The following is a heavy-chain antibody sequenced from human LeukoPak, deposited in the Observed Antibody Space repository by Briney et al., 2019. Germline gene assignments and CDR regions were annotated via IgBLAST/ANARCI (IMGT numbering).Heavy chain of an antibody. D-gene: IGHD5-18*01. CDR1: GFTFSSYA. J-gene: IGHJ4*02. CDR3: AKTWDTAAPDY. CDR2: ISGSGGST. V-gene: IGHV3-23*01. Sequence: GGSLRLSSAASGFTFSSYAMRWVRQAPGKGVEGGSAISGSGGSTYYADSVKGRFTISRDNSKNTLYLQMNSLRAEDTAVYYCAKTWDTAAPDYWGQGTLVTVSS.